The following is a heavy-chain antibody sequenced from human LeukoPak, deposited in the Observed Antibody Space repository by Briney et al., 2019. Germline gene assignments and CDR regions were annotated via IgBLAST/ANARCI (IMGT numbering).Heavy chain of an antibody. CDR2: IIPIFGTA. CDR3: ARDLPPYYYGSGSCDY. V-gene: IGHV1-69*05. J-gene: IGHJ4*02. CDR1: GGTFSGYA. D-gene: IGHD3-10*01. Sequence: SVKVSCKASGGTFSGYAISWVRQAPGQGLEWMGRIIPIFGTANYAQKFQGRVTITTDESTSTAYMELSSLRSEDTAVYYCARDLPPYYYGSGSCDYWGQGTLVTVSS.